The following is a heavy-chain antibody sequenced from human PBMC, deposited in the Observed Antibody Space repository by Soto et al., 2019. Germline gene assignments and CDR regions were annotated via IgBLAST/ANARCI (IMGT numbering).Heavy chain of an antibody. J-gene: IGHJ5*02. D-gene: IGHD2-15*01. Sequence: ASVKVSCKASGYTFTSYDISWVRQAPGQGLEWMGWISTYNGNTNYAPKLQGRVTMTTDTSTSTAYMELRSLRSDDTAVYYCARGFRVAATRWWFDPWGQGTLVTVSS. CDR2: ISTYNGNT. CDR3: ARGFRVAATRWWFDP. CDR1: GYTFTSYD. V-gene: IGHV1-18*01.